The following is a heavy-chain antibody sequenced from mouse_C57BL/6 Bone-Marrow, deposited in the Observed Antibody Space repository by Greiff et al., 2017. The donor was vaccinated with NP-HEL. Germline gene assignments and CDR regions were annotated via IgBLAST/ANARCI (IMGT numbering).Heavy chain of an antibody. CDR2: IYPGDGDT. CDR3: ARGHYGSSYDAMDY. D-gene: IGHD1-1*01. CDR1: GYAFSSSW. J-gene: IGHJ4*01. V-gene: IGHV1-82*01. Sequence: VQLQQSGPELVKPGASVKISCKASGYAFSSSWMNWVKQRPGKGLEWIGRIYPGDGDTNYNGKFKGKATLTADKSSSTAYMQLSSLTSEDSAVYFCARGHYGSSYDAMDYWGQGTSVTVSS.